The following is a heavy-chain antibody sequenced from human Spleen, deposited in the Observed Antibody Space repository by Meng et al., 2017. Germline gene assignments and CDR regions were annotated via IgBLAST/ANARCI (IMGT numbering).Heavy chain of an antibody. CDR2: IYHSGST. V-gene: IGHV4-4*02. CDR1: GGSISSSNW. J-gene: IGHJ6*02. D-gene: IGHD1-26*01. Sequence: SETLSLTCAVSGGSISSSNWWTWVRQAPGKGLEWIGEIYHSGSTNYNPSLKGRVTISVDTSKNQFSLKLTAVTAADTAVYYWASLPDSVSFIEHGMDVWGQGTTVTVS. CDR3: ASLPDSVSFIEHGMDV.